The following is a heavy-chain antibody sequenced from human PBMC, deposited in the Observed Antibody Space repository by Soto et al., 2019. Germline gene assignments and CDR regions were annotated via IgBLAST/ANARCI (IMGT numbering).Heavy chain of an antibody. Sequence: QVQLVQSGAEVKKPGASVKVSCKASGYTFTSYGISWVRQAPGQGLEWMGWISAYNGNTNYAQKLQGRVTMTTDTPTSTAYMELRSLRSDDTAVYYCARGAVVVVAATPGNYYYYMDVWGKGTTVTVSS. V-gene: IGHV1-18*01. CDR2: ISAYNGNT. CDR1: GYTFTSYG. J-gene: IGHJ6*03. CDR3: ARGAVVVVAATPGNYYYYMDV. D-gene: IGHD2-15*01.